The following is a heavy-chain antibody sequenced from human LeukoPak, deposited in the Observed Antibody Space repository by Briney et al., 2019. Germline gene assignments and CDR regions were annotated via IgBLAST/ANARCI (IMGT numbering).Heavy chain of an antibody. Sequence: SETLSLTCTVSGGSISSGGYYWSWIRQPPGKGLEWIGYIYHSGSTYYNPSLKSRVTISVDRSKNQFSLKLSSVTAADTAVYYCASGVGGSYYPFDYWGQGTLVTVSS. CDR1: GGSISSGGYY. CDR3: ASGVGGSYYPFDY. D-gene: IGHD1-26*01. CDR2: IYHSGST. J-gene: IGHJ4*02. V-gene: IGHV4-30-2*01.